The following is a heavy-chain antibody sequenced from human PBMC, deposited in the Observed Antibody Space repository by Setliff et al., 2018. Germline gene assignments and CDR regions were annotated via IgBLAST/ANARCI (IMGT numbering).Heavy chain of an antibody. CDR1: GGSISSSSYY. CDR3: ARDHYDSSGPLDFDI. CDR2: IYYSGST. Sequence: SETLSLTCTASGGSISSSSYYWGWIRQPPGKRLEWIGYIYYSGSTNYNPSLKSRVTISVDTSKNQFSLKLSSVTAADTAVYYCARDHYDSSGPLDFDIWGQGTMVT. J-gene: IGHJ3*02. D-gene: IGHD3-22*01. V-gene: IGHV4-61*01.